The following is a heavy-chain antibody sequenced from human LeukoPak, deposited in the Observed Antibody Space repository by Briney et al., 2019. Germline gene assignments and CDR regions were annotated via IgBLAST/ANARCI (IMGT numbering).Heavy chain of an antibody. V-gene: IGHV3-30*04. J-gene: IGHJ5*02. CDR3: ARDFLLSGLSNWFDP. CDR1: GFTFSSYA. Sequence: PGGSLRLSCASSGFTFSSYAMHWVRQAPGKGLEWVAVILYDGSNKYYADSVKGRFTISRDNSKNTLYLQMNSLRAEDTAVYYCARDFLLSGLSNWFDPWGQGTLVTVSS. CDR2: ILYDGSNK. D-gene: IGHD5-12*01.